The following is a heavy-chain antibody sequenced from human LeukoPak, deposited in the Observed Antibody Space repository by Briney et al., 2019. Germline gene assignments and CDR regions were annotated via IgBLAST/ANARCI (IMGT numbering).Heavy chain of an antibody. V-gene: IGHV3-15*01. Sequence: GGSLRLSCAASGFTFSNAWMIWVRQAPGKGLEWVGRTKSKTDGGTTDYAAPVKGRFTISRDDSKNTLYLQMNSLKTEDTAVYYCTTDLWFGRGQGTLVTVSS. D-gene: IGHD3-10*01. J-gene: IGHJ4*02. CDR1: GFTFSNAW. CDR3: TTDLWFG. CDR2: TKSKTDGGTT.